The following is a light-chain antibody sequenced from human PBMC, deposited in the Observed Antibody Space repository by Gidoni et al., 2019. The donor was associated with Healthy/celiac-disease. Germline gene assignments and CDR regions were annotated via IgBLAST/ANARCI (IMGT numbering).Light chain of an antibody. CDR3: QQLSSSPLT. V-gene: IGKV1-9*01. Sequence: DIQWTQVPSFLSASVGDRVTITCRASQGISSYLAWYQQKPGKAPKLLIYAASTLQGGVPSRFSGSGSGTEFTLTISSLQPEDFATYSCQQLSSSPLTFGPGTKVNIK. CDR2: AAS. CDR1: QGISSY. J-gene: IGKJ3*01.